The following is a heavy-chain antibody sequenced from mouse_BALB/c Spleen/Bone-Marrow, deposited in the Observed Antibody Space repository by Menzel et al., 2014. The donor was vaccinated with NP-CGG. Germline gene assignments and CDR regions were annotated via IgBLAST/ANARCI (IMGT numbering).Heavy chain of an antibody. J-gene: IGHJ4*01. Sequence: VKLVESGPGLVSPSQSLSTTCTVSGFSLTSYGVHWVRQPPGKGLEWLGVIWAGGSTSYKSALMSRLSINQDNSKSQVFLKLISLQIDDTATYYCAREGRGYYGSSGAAMDYWSQGTSATIST. CDR2: IWAGGST. D-gene: IGHD1-1*01. CDR1: GFSLTSYG. CDR3: AREGRGYYGSSGAAMDY. V-gene: IGHV2-9*02.